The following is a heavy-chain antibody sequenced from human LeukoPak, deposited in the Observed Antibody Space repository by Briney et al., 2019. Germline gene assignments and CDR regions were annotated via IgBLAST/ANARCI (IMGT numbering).Heavy chain of an antibody. CDR3: ARHDSSGYYYPYYFDY. CDR1: GGTFSSYA. V-gene: IGHV1-69*05. CDR2: IIPIFGTA. D-gene: IGHD3-22*01. Sequence: ASVKVSCKASGGTFSSYAISWVRQAPGQGLEWMGGIIPIFGTANYAQKFKGRVTITTDESTSTAYMELSSLRSEDTAVYYCARHDSSGYYYPYYFDYWGQGTLVTVSS. J-gene: IGHJ4*02.